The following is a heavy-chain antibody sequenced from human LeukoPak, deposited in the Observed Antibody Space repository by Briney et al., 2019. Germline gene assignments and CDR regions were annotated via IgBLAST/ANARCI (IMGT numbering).Heavy chain of an antibody. CDR2: IYTSGST. CDR1: GGSISSGNYY. J-gene: IGHJ4*02. Sequence: SETLSLTCTVSGGSISSGNYYRSWIRQPAGKGLEWIGLIYTSGSTKYNPSLKSRVTISVDTSKNQFSLKLSSVTAADTAVYYCARVLGHPSSSSPGYGIFDYWGQGTLVTVSS. V-gene: IGHV4-61*02. CDR3: ARVLGHPSSSSPGYGIFDY. D-gene: IGHD6-6*01.